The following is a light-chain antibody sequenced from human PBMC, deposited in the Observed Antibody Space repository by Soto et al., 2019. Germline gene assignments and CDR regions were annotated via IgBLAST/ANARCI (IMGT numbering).Light chain of an antibody. J-gene: IGLJ3*02. CDR2: SNN. CDR3: AAWDDSLSGWV. CDR1: SSNIGSHT. Sequence: QSVLTQPPSASGTPGQRITISCSGSSSNIGSHTVNWHQQVPGTAPKLLIYSNNERPSGVPDQFSGSKSGTSASLASSGLQSGDEADYYCAAWDDSLSGWVFGGGTKLTV. V-gene: IGLV1-44*01.